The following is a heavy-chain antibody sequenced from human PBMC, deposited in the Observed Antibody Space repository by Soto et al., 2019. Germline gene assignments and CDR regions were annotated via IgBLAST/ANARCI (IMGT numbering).Heavy chain of an antibody. J-gene: IGHJ3*02. V-gene: IGHV1-18*01. Sequence: ASVKVSCKASGYTFTSYGISWVRQAPGQGLEWMGWISAYNGNTNYAQKLQGRVTMTTDTSTSTAYMELRSLRSDDTAVYYCARGSMDIVVVVAANDAFDIWGQGTMVTV. CDR2: ISAYNGNT. CDR3: ARGSMDIVVVVAANDAFDI. D-gene: IGHD2-15*01. CDR1: GYTFTSYG.